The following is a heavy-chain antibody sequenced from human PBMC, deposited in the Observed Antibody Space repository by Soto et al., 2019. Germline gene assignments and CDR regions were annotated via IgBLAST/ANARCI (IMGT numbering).Heavy chain of an antibody. Sequence: ASVKVSCKASGYTFTSYYMHWVRQAPGQGLEWMGIINPSGGSTSYAQKFQGRVTMTRDTSTSTVYMELSILRSEDTAVYYCARDLSSGWYGFYFDYWGQGTLVTVSS. J-gene: IGHJ4*02. D-gene: IGHD6-19*01. CDR2: INPSGGST. CDR3: ARDLSSGWYGFYFDY. V-gene: IGHV1-46*01. CDR1: GYTFTSYY.